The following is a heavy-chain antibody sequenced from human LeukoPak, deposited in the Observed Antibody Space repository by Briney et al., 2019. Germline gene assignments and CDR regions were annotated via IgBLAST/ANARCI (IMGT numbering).Heavy chain of an antibody. Sequence: SETLSLTYTVSGGSISSYYWSWIRQPPGKGLEWIGYIYYSGSTNYNPSLKSRVTISVDTSKNQFSLKLSSVTAADTAVYYCARDLIAVAGTSSDYYYYGMDVWGKGTTVTASS. J-gene: IGHJ6*04. CDR3: ARDLIAVAGTSSDYYYYGMDV. CDR1: GGSISSYY. CDR2: IYYSGST. D-gene: IGHD6-19*01. V-gene: IGHV4-59*01.